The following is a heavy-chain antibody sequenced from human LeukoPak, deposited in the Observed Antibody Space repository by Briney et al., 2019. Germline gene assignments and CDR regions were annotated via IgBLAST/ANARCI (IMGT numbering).Heavy chain of an antibody. CDR2: IYTSGST. J-gene: IGHJ5*02. Sequence: PSETLSLTCTVSGGSLSPYYWNWIRQPAGKGLEWIGRIYTSGSTNYNPSLKSRVTISVDTSKNQFSLKLTSVTAADTAVYYCARDGSGSFGFWWFDPWGQGTLVTVSS. D-gene: IGHD3-10*01. CDR3: ARDGSGSFGFWWFDP. V-gene: IGHV4-4*07. CDR1: GGSLSPYY.